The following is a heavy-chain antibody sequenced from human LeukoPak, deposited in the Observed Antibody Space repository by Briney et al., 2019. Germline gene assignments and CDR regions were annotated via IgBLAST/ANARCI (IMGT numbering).Heavy chain of an antibody. CDR3: AKDVRAGPYDAFDI. Sequence: GGSLRLSCAASEFSIDDYAMHWVRQAPGKGLEGVSGISWNSGSIGYADSVKRLFTISRDNTKNSLYLQMNSLRPDDTAFYYCAKDVRAGPYDAFDIWGQGTMVTVSS. CDR2: ISWNSGSI. CDR1: EFSIDDYA. J-gene: IGHJ3*02. V-gene: IGHV3-9*01. D-gene: IGHD3-10*01.